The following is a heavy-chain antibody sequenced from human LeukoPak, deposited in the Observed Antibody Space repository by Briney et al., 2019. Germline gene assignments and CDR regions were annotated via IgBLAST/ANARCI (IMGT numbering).Heavy chain of an antibody. CDR2: INHSGST. CDR3: ARVYYDFWSGYYPRRNWFDP. Sequence: PSETLSLTCAVYGGSFSGYYWSWIRQPPGKGLEWIGEINHSGSTNYNPSLKSRVTISVDTSKNQLSLKLSSVTAADTAVYYCARVYYDFWSGYYPRRNWFDPWGQGTLVTVSS. CDR1: GGSFSGYY. D-gene: IGHD3-3*01. J-gene: IGHJ5*02. V-gene: IGHV4-34*01.